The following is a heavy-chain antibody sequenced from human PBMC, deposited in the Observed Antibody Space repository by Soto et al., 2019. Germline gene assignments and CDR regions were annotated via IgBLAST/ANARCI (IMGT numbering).Heavy chain of an antibody. J-gene: IGHJ5*02. Sequence: VRLSRTCTVSGGSISRYFWSGIQQPPGKGLEWIGYINYSGSTNYNPSLKSRVTIAVDTSKNQSSLKLSSVTAADTAVYSCARYGDYVFDWFDPWGQGTLVTVSS. CDR3: ARYGDYVFDWFDP. CDR1: GGSISRYF. D-gene: IGHD4-17*01. V-gene: IGHV4-59*01. CDR2: INYSGST.